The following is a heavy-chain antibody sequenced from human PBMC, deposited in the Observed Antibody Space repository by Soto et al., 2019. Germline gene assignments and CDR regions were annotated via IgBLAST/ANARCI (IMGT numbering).Heavy chain of an antibody. V-gene: IGHV3-64*01. CDR3: ARDHDYCSGGSCYSGAFDI. Sequence: GGSLRLSCAASGFTFSSYAMHWVRQAPGKGLDYVAAISSDGGNKYYANSVKGRFTITRDNSKNTVYLQMGSLRAEDMAVYYCARDHDYCSGGSCYSGAFDIWGQGTMVTVSS. CDR1: GFTFSSYA. J-gene: IGHJ3*02. CDR2: ISSDGGNK. D-gene: IGHD2-15*01.